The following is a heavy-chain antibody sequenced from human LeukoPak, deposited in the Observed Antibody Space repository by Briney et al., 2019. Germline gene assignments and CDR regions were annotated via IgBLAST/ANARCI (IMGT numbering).Heavy chain of an antibody. CDR3: AKGAAAGTAILDYYYYYYMDV. V-gene: IGHV3-23*01. CDR2: ISGTGGST. D-gene: IGHD6-13*01. CDR1: GFTFSSYA. J-gene: IGHJ6*03. Sequence: PGGSLRLSCAASGFTFSSYAMSWVRQAPGKGLEWVSAISGTGGSTYYADSVKGRFTISRDNSKNTLYLQMNSLRAEDTAVYYCAKGAAAGTAILDYYYYYYMDVWGKGTTVTVSS.